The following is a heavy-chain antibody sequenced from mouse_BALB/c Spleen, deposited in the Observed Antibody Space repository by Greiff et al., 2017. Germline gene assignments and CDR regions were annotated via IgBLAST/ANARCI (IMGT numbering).Heavy chain of an antibody. CDR1: GFTFSSFG. Sequence: EVKLMESGGGLVQPGGSRKLSCAASGFTFSSFGMHWVRQAPEKGLEWVAYISSGSSTIYYADTVKGRFTISRSNPKNTLFLQMTSLRSEDTAMYNCARMYYRYDGAMDYWGQGTSVTVSS. V-gene: IGHV5-17*02. CDR3: ARMYYRYDGAMDY. J-gene: IGHJ4*01. CDR2: ISSGSSTI. D-gene: IGHD2-14*01.